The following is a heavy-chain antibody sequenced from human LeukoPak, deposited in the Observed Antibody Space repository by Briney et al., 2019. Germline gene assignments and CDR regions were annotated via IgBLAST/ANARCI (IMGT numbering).Heavy chain of an antibody. J-gene: IGHJ5*02. CDR2: IYPGDSQT. D-gene: IGHD3-3*01. Sequence: GESLKISCKGSGYSFANYWIGWVRQMPGKGLEWMGIIYPGDSQTRYSPSFQGQVTISADKFISTAYLQWSSLKASDTAIYYCARSSVNWFDPWGQGTLVTFSS. CDR1: GYSFANYW. V-gene: IGHV5-51*01. CDR3: ARSSVNWFDP.